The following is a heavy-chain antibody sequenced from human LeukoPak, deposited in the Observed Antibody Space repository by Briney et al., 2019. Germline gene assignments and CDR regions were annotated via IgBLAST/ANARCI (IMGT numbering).Heavy chain of an antibody. D-gene: IGHD6-13*01. J-gene: IGHJ4*02. CDR3: ARDSHSSSWYSEFDY. V-gene: IGHV3-21*01. CDR1: GFTFSSYS. Sequence: GGSLRLSCAASGFTFSSYSMNWVRQAPGKGXXXXXXXNILSNYIYYADSVKGRSTISRDNAKNSLYLQMNSLRAEDTAVYYCARDSHSSSWYSEFDYWGQGTLVTVSS. CDR2: XNILSNYI.